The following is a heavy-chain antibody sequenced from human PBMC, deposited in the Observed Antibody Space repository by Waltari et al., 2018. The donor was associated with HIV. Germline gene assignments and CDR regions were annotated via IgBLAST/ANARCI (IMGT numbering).Heavy chain of an antibody. D-gene: IGHD3-22*01. CDR3: ARGRPGNYYDSSGYAYYFDY. CDR2: IYHSGST. J-gene: IGHJ4*02. Sequence: QVQLQESGPGLVKPSETLSLTCAVSGYPISSCYYWGWSRQPPGKGREWIGSIYHSGSTYYNPSLKSRFTISVDTSKNQFSLKLSSVTAADTAVYYCARGRPGNYYDSSGYAYYFDYWGQGTLVTVSS. CDR1: GYPISSCYY. V-gene: IGHV4-38-2*01.